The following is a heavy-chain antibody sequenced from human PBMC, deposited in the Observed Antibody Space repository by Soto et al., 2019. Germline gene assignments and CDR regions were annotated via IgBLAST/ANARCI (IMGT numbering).Heavy chain of an antibody. Sequence: ASVKVSCKASGYTFTSYYMHWVRQAPGQGLEWMGVINPSSGDTTYAQKFQGRVTMTRDTSTSTIFMQLSSLRSEDTAVYYCTREGGSYDYWGQGTLVTVSS. J-gene: IGHJ4*02. CDR2: INPSSGDT. D-gene: IGHD1-26*01. V-gene: IGHV1-46*01. CDR3: TREGGSYDY. CDR1: GYTFTSYY.